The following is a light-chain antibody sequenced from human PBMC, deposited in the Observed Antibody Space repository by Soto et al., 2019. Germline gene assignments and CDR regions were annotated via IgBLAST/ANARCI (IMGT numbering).Light chain of an antibody. CDR2: DVT. CDR1: SSDVGRYDY. V-gene: IGLV2-11*01. CDR3: CSFAGSSYYV. J-gene: IGLJ1*01. Sequence: QSVRSHPLSVSGSPGHSVTISCTGTSSDVGRYDYVSWYQQYPGEAPKLIIYDVTERPSGVPDRFSGSKSGNTASLTISGLRAEDEAAYSCCSFAGSSYYVFGSGTKVTVL.